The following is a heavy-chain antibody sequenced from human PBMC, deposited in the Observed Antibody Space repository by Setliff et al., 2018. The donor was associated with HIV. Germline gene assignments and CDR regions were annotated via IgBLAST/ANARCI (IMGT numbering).Heavy chain of an antibody. Sequence: PSETLSLTCTVSGGSISTSSYYWGWIRQPPGKGPEWIGSIYYSGNTYYKPSHKSRITISVDTSKNQSSLRLSSVTAADTAVYYCASLPTTAVYYFDCWGQGTLVTVSS. D-gene: IGHD1-1*01. CDR1: GGSISTSSYY. CDR2: IYYSGNT. J-gene: IGHJ4*02. V-gene: IGHV4-39*01. CDR3: ASLPTTAVYYFDC.